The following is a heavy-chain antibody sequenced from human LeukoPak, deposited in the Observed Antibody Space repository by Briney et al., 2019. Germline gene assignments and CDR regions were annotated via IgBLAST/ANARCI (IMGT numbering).Heavy chain of an antibody. D-gene: IGHD3-3*01. CDR1: GLTFSTYW. CDR2: INPDGSIR. V-gene: IGHV3-74*03. J-gene: IGHJ4*02. Sequence: PGGSLRLSCAALGLTFSTYWMHWVRQAPGKGLAWVARINPDGSIRTYANPVQGRVTISRDTAKDTLFLQMNSLRAEDTAVYYFSIEARVGGALQYWGQGTPVTVSS. CDR3: SIEARVGGALQY.